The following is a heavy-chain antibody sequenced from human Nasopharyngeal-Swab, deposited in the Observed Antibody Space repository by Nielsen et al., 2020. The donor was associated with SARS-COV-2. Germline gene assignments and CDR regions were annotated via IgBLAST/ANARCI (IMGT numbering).Heavy chain of an antibody. CDR1: GFTFSDYY. J-gene: IGHJ6*02. Sequence: GESLKISCAASGFTFSDYYMSWIRQAPGKGPEWVSYISSSGSTIYYADSVKGRFTISRDNAKNSLYLQMNSLRAEDTAVYYCARDVVVVPAANQFYYYGMDVWGQGTTVTVSS. D-gene: IGHD2-2*01. CDR2: ISSSGSTI. V-gene: IGHV3-11*01. CDR3: ARDVVVVPAANQFYYYGMDV.